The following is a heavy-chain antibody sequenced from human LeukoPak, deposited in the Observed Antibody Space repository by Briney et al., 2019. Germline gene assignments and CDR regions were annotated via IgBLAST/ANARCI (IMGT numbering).Heavy chain of an antibody. J-gene: IGHJ4*02. CDR2: IYTSGST. D-gene: IGHD3-22*01. V-gene: IGHV4-4*07. Sequence: SGTLSLTCTVSGGSTSIYYWNWIRQPAGKGLEWIGRIYTSGSTKYNPSLKSRVTMSVDTSKNQFSLELSSVTAADTAIYYCARNRYDNSGYSHPPYFDFWGQGALVTVSS. CDR1: GGSTSIYY. CDR3: ARNRYDNSGYSHPPYFDF.